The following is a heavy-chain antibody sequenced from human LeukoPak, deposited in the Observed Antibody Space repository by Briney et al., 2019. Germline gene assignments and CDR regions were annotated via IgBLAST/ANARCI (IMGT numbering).Heavy chain of an antibody. V-gene: IGHV1-18*01. CDR2: INVNK. CDR3: ARAPRCNTDSCNSWFDP. CDR1: GNSFNTYG. Sequence: ASVKVSCKTSGNSFNTYGITWVRQAPGLGLEWMGWINVNKKYAQKFQGRVTMTTDTSTSTAYMELRSLRSDDTAVYYCARAPRCNTDSCNSWFDPWGQGTLDTVSS. D-gene: IGHD2/OR15-2a*01. J-gene: IGHJ5*02.